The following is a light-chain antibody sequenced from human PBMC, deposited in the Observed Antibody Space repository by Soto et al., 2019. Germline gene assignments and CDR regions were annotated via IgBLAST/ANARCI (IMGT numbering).Light chain of an antibody. J-gene: IGLJ2*01. Sequence: QSVLTQPPSASGSPGQSVTISCTGTSRDIGGYDFVSWYQQHPGKAPKLLIYDVIKRPSGVPDLFSGSKSGNTASLTVSGLQTDDEADYYCSSYGGSNNLLFGGGTQLTVL. CDR3: SSYGGSNNLL. CDR2: DVI. V-gene: IGLV2-8*01. CDR1: SRDIGGYDF.